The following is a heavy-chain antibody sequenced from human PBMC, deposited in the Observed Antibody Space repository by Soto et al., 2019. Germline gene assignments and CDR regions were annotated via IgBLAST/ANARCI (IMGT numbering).Heavy chain of an antibody. V-gene: IGHV3-21*06. CDR1: RFTFTRYS. CDR3: ARESEDLTSNFDY. J-gene: IGHJ4*02. CDR2: ISSTTNYI. Sequence: GGSLRLSCAASRFTFTRYSMNWVRQAPGKGLEWVSSISSTTNYIYYGDSMKGRFTISRDSAKNSLYLEMNSLRAEDTAVYYCARESEDLTSNFDYWGQGTRVTVSS.